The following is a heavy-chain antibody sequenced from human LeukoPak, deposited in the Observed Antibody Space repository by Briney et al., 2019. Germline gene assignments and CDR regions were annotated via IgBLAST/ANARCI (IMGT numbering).Heavy chain of an antibody. V-gene: IGHV3-30*03. Sequence: PGGSLRLSCAASGFTFSSYGMHWVRQAPGKGLEWVAVISYDGSNKYYADSVKGRFTISRDNSKNTLYLQMNSLRAEDTAVHYCAILSYTPTPFDYWGQGTLVTVSS. D-gene: IGHD1-1*01. CDR3: AILSYTPTPFDY. J-gene: IGHJ4*02. CDR1: GFTFSSYG. CDR2: ISYDGSNK.